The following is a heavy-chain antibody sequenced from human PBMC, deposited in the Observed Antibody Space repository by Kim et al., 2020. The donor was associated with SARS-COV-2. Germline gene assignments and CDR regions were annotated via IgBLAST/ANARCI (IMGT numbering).Heavy chain of an antibody. CDR2: INAGNANT. J-gene: IGHJ6*02. V-gene: IGHV1-3*01. CDR3: ASGIITMVRGVIITDFLYGMDV. Sequence: ASVKVSCKASGYTFTSYAMHWVRQAPGQRLEWMGWINAGNANTKYSQKFQGRVTITRDTSASTAYMELSSLRSEDTAVYYCASGIITMVRGVIITDFLYGMDVWGQGTTVTVSS. D-gene: IGHD3-10*01. CDR1: GYTFTSYA.